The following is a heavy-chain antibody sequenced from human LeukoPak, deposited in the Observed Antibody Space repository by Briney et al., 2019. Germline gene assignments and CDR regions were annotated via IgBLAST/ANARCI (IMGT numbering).Heavy chain of an antibody. Sequence: GGSLRLSCSASGVTFTDYPMSWVRQAPRKGLEWVGFIRSKAYGGTTEYAASVKGRFTISRDDSKSIAYLQMNSLKTEDTAVYYCTRDYFAGSTTSCHEVWGQGTLVTVSS. D-gene: IGHD2-2*01. CDR1: GVTFTDYP. J-gene: IGHJ4*02. CDR2: IRSKAYGGTT. CDR3: TRDYFAGSTTSCHEV. V-gene: IGHV3-49*04.